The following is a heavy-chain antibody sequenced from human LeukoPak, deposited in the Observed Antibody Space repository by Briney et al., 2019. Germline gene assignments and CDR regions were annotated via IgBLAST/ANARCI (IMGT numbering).Heavy chain of an antibody. J-gene: IGHJ4*02. CDR1: GFTFSSYS. CDR3: AKDPGLITMVRGVIDY. D-gene: IGHD3-10*01. V-gene: IGHV3-23*01. CDR2: ISGSGGST. Sequence: GGSLRLSCAASGFTFSSYSMNWVRQAPGKGLEWVSSISGSGGSTYYADSVKGRFTISRDNSKNTLYLQMNSLRAEDTAVYYCAKDPGLITMVRGVIDYWGQGTLVTVSS.